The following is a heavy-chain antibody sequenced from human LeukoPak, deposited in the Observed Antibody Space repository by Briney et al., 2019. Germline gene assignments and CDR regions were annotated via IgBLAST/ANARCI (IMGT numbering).Heavy chain of an antibody. J-gene: IGHJ4*02. Sequence: SETLSLTCTVSGGSISSSSYYWGWIRQPPGQGLEWIGSIYYSGSTYYNPSLKSRVTISVDTSKNQFSLKLSSVTAADTAAYYCARQTYYYGSGRRGYFDYWGQGTLVTVSS. CDR3: ARQTYYYGSGRRGYFDY. CDR2: IYYSGST. CDR1: GGSISSSSYY. V-gene: IGHV4-39*01. D-gene: IGHD3-10*01.